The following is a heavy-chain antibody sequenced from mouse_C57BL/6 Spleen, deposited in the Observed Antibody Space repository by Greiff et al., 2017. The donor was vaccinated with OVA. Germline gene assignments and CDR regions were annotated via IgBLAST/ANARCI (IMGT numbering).Heavy chain of an antibody. Sequence: QVQLQQPGAELVKPGASVKLSCKASGYTFTSYWMQWVKQRPGQGLEWIGEIDPSDSYTNYNQKFKGKATLTVDTSSSTAYMQLSSLTSEDSAVYYCARPWLRGAMDYWGQGTSVTVSS. CDR1: GYTFTSYW. V-gene: IGHV1-50*01. CDR3: ARPWLRGAMDY. D-gene: IGHD1-1*01. CDR2: IDPSDSYT. J-gene: IGHJ4*01.